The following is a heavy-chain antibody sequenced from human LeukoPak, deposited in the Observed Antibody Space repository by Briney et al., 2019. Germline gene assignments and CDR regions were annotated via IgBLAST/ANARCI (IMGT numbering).Heavy chain of an antibody. V-gene: IGHV3-23*01. Sequence: PGGSLRLSCAASGFTFSSCAMSWVRQAPGKGLECVSTISESDGRTYYADSVKGRFTISRDNSNNRLYLQMNSLRAEDTAVYYCAKWMTTVTTSGYWGQGTLVTVSS. D-gene: IGHD4-17*01. CDR3: AKWMTTVTTSGY. CDR1: GFTFSSCA. CDR2: ISESDGRT. J-gene: IGHJ4*02.